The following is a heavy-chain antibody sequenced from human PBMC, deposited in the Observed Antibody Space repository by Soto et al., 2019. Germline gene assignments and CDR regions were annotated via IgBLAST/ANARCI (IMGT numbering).Heavy chain of an antibody. J-gene: IGHJ5*02. CDR2: IKQDGSEK. D-gene: IGHD2-15*01. CDR3: ARHYCSGGSCLFDP. Sequence: PGGSLRLSCAASGFIFSSYWMSWVRQAPGKGLEWVANIKQDGSEKYYVDSVEGRFTISRDNAKNSLYLQMNSLRADDTAVYYYARHYCSGGSCLFDPWGQGTLVTVSS. V-gene: IGHV3-7*01. CDR1: GFIFSSYW.